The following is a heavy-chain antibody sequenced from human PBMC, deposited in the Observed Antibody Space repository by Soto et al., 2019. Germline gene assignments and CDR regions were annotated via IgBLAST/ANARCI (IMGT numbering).Heavy chain of an antibody. CDR1: GCTFSSYA. CDR3: AKGVVEPAARGDYYYYGLDA. Sequence: EVQLLESGGGLVQPGGSLRLSWAASGCTFSSYAMTWVRQAPGKGLEWVSAISGSGGSTYYADSVKGRFTISSDNSKNTRFLQMTSLRAKDTAVYYCAKGVVEPAARGDYYYYGLDAWGQGTTVTVSS. D-gene: IGHD2-2*01. V-gene: IGHV3-23*01. CDR2: ISGSGGST. J-gene: IGHJ6*02.